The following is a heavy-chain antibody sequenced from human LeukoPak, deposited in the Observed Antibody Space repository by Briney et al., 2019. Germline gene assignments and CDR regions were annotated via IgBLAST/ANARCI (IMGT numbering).Heavy chain of an antibody. CDR2: IWHDGSHK. V-gene: IGHV3-33*01. CDR3: AREISGSGSYPDF. D-gene: IGHD3-10*01. J-gene: IGHJ4*02. Sequence: GRSLRLSCAASGFAFNTYAMHWVRQAPGQGLEWVALIWHDGSHKFYSNSVRGQFTISRDNSKNTVSLQMNNLRPEDTAVYYCAREISGSGSYPDFWGQGTLATVSS. CDR1: GFAFNTYA.